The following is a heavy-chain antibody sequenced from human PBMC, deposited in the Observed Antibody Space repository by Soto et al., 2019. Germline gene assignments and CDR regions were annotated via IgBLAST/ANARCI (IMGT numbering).Heavy chain of an antibody. J-gene: IGHJ6*01. V-gene: IGHV3-64*01. Sequence: EVQLVESGGGLVQPGGSLRLSCAASGFTFSSYAMHWVRQAPGKGLEYFSAISTNGGSTYYANSVKGRFTISRDNSKNTLYLQMGSLRVEDMAVYYCARAGFWYGSGIYGYGIDVWGQGNTVAVSS. D-gene: IGHD3-10*01. CDR3: ARAGFWYGSGIYGYGIDV. CDR1: GFTFSSYA. CDR2: ISTNGGST.